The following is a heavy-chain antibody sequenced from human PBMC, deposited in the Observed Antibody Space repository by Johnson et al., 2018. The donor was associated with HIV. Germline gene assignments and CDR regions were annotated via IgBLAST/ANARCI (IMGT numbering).Heavy chain of an antibody. J-gene: IGHJ3*02. CDR1: GFTLTNYP. Sequence: QVQLVESGGGVVQPGRSLRLSCAASGFTLTNYPMHWVRQAPGKGLEWVAVISFDGKNKFYADSVKGRFTISRDNSKNTLYLQMNSLRAEDTAVYYCARERYCSSTSCYFSRPPDAFDIWGQGTMVTVSS. CDR3: ARERYCSSTSCYFSRPPDAFDI. D-gene: IGHD2-2*01. CDR2: ISFDGKNK. V-gene: IGHV3-30*04.